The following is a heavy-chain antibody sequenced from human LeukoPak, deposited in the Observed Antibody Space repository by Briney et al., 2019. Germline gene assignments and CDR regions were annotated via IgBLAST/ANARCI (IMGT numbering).Heavy chain of an antibody. D-gene: IGHD7-27*01. J-gene: IGHJ4*02. CDR1: GGSVSSGTYF. CDR3: ARWGTY. V-gene: IGHV4-61*01. CDR2: IHYSVTT. Sequence: PSETLPLTCTVSGGSVSSGTYFWTWVRQPPGKGLEWIGHIHYSVTTNYNPSLKSRVTMSLDTSKNQFSLKLTSVTAADTAIYFCARWGTYWGQGILATVSS.